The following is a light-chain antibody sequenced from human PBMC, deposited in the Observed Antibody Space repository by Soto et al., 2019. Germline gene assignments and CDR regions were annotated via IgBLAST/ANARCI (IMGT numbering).Light chain of an antibody. CDR1: SSDVGGYNY. CDR2: EVN. V-gene: IGLV2-8*01. Sequence: QSALTQPPSASGSPGQSVTISCTGTSSDVGGYNYVSWYQQHPGKAPKLMIYEVNKRPSGVPDRFSGSKSGNTASLTVSGLQAEDEADYYFSSYAGNNNVVFGGGTKRTVL. J-gene: IGLJ2*01. CDR3: SSYAGNNNVV.